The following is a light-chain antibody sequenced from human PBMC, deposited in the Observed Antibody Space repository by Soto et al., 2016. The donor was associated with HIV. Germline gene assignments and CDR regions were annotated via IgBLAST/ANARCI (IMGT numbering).Light chain of an antibody. CDR1: NVEDRR. V-gene: IGLV3-21*03. J-gene: IGLJ2*01. CDR3: QVWDSDDDYVI. Sequence: VLTQSPSVSVAPGKTAKITCGGNNVEDRRVHWYQQKPGQAPALVVHDDSDRPLGIPERFSGSKSGNTATLTINRVEAGDEADYYCQVWDSDDDYVIFGGGTKVTVL. CDR2: DDS.